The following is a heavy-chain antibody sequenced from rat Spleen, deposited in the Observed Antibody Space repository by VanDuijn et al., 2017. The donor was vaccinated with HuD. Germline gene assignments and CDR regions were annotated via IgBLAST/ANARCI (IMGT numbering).Heavy chain of an antibody. J-gene: IGHJ2*01. D-gene: IGHD1-4*01. Sequence: EVQLVESGGGLVQPGRSLKLSCAASGFTFSNYGMAWVRQAPTKGLEWVASISYDGTATYYRDSVKGRFTLSRDNAKSTLYLQMGSLRSDDTATYYCARETGYNSYFDYWGQGVMVTVSS. CDR1: GFTFSNYG. CDR2: ISYDGTAT. V-gene: IGHV5-29*01. CDR3: ARETGYNSYFDY.